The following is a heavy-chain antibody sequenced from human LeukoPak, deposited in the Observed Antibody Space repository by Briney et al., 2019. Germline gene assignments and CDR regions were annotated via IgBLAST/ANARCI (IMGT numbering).Heavy chain of an antibody. D-gene: IGHD6-19*01. CDR3: ARDPAVAGHLRAFDI. V-gene: IGHV1-3*04. Sequence: ASVKVSCKASGYSFTSYAMHWVRRAPGQRLEWMGWINTGNGNKKYSQKFQGRVTITRDTSASTAYMELSSLRSEDTAVYFCARDPAVAGHLRAFDIWGQGTMVTVSS. CDR1: GYSFTSYA. J-gene: IGHJ3*02. CDR2: INTGNGNK.